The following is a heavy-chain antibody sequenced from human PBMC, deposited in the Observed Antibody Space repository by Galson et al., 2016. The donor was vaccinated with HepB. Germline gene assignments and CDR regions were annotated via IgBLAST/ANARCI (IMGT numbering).Heavy chain of an antibody. CDR3: AREEPEQRY. Sequence: SVKVSCKASGYTFASYDITWVRQATGQGLEWVGWINPNSGNTVYARKFQGRVTLTRNNSISTAKMELRSLSSDDTAVYYCAREEPEQRYWGQGTLVTVSS. D-gene: IGHD1-14*01. CDR1: GYTFASYD. J-gene: IGHJ4*02. V-gene: IGHV1-8*01. CDR2: INPNSGNT.